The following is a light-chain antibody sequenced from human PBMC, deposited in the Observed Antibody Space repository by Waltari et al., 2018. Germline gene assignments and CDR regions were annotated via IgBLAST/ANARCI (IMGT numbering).Light chain of an antibody. CDR2: DVS. V-gene: IGLV2-11*01. Sequence: QSALTQPRSVSGSPGQSVTISCTGTSRDAGGSNYVSWYQQHPGKAPKLMIYDVSKRPSGVPDRFSGSKSGNTASLTISGLQAEDEADYYCCSYAGSYVFGTGTKVTVL. CDR1: SRDAGGSNY. CDR3: CSYAGSYV. J-gene: IGLJ1*01.